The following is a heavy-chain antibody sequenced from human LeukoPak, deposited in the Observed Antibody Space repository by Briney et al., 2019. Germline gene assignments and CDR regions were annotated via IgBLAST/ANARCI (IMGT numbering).Heavy chain of an antibody. J-gene: IGHJ6*03. CDR1: GGSISSGPHF. D-gene: IGHD6-6*01. CDR2: IWPSGST. CDR3: ARQHRGSSGYYYYYMDV. Sequence: PSETLSLTCSVSGGSISSGPHFWSWIRQSPGQGLEWIGYIWPSGSTNYNPSLSGRVAISVDTSKNQFSLKLSSVTAADTAVYYCARQHRGSSGYYYYYMDVWGKGTTVTVSS. V-gene: IGHV4-30-2*03.